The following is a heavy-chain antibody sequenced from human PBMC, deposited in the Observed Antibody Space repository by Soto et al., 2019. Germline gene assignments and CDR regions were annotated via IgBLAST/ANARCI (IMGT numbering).Heavy chain of an antibody. CDR1: GDSISSGDYY. CDR3: ARAVLRYYYGMDV. CDR2: IYYSGST. Sequence: PSETLSLTCTVSGDSISSGDYYWSWIRQPPGKGLEWIGYIYYSGSTHYNPSLKSRVTISLDTSKNQFSLKLSSVTVADTAVYYCARAVLRYYYGMDVWGQGTTVTVSS. J-gene: IGHJ6*02. V-gene: IGHV4-30-4*01. D-gene: IGHD1-20*01.